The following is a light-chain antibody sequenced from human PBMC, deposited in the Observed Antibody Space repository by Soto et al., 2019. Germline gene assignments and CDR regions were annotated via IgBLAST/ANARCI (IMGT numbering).Light chain of an antibody. J-gene: IGKJ4*01. CDR3: QQYKNLALT. CDR1: QDIGHY. V-gene: IGKV1-33*01. Sequence: DIQMTQSPYSLSASVGDTVTITCQASQDIGHYLNWYQQTTEKTPKVLIYDTAHLETGVPSRFNGSRSGTDFTFSISSLRPEDIAKYFCQQYKNLALTLGGGTRVELK. CDR2: DTA.